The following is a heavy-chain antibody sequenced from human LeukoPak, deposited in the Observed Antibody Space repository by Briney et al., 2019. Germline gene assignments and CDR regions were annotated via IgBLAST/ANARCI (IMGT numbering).Heavy chain of an antibody. D-gene: IGHD4-23*01. CDR3: ATNYGGNSHRYYYYYYMDV. J-gene: IGHJ6*03. CDR2: IWYDGSNK. CDR1: GFTFSSYG. Sequence: GGSLRLSCAASGFTFSSYGMHWVRQAPGKGLEWVAVIWYDGSNKYYADSVKGRFTISRGNSKNTLYLQMNSLRAEDTAVYYCATNYGGNSHRYYYYYYMDVWGKGTTVTVSS. V-gene: IGHV3-33*01.